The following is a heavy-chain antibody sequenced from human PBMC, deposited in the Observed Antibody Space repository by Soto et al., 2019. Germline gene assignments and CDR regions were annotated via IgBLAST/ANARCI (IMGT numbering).Heavy chain of an antibody. CDR3: AKDLIAFDY. Sequence: GSLRLSCAASGXTFSSYGMHWVRQAPGKGLEWVAVISYDGSNKYYADSVKGRFTISTENSKNTLYLQLNSMRAEDTAVYYCAKDLIAFDYWGQGTLVTVSS. J-gene: IGHJ4*02. V-gene: IGHV3-30*18. D-gene: IGHD3-16*01. CDR1: GXTFSSYG. CDR2: ISYDGSNK.